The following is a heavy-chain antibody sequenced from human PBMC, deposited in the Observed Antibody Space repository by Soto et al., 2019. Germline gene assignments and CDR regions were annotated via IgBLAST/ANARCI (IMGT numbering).Heavy chain of an antibody. V-gene: IGHV5-51*01. CDR1: GYSFTSYW. CDR3: ARHYASRRDTAMVTPYYYYGMDV. Sequence: LGESLKISCKGSGYSFTSYWIGWVRQMPGKGLEWMGIIYPGDSDTRYSPSFQGQVTISADKSISTAYLQWSSLKASDTAMYYCARHYASRRDTAMVTPYYYYGMDVWGQGTTVTVSS. D-gene: IGHD5-18*01. J-gene: IGHJ6*02. CDR2: IYPGDSDT.